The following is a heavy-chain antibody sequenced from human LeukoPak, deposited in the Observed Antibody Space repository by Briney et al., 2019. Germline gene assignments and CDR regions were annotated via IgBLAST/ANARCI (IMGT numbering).Heavy chain of an antibody. CDR1: GDSISTSNSY. Sequence: SETLSLTCTVSGDSISTSNSYWGWIRQPPGKGLEWIGSIYYSGNTYYNASLKSRVTISVDTSKNQFSLKLSSVTAADTAVYYCARDLGGDGYNSDEGLYWGQGTLVTVSS. J-gene: IGHJ4*02. V-gene: IGHV4-39*07. CDR3: ARDLGGDGYNSDEGLY. CDR2: IYYSGNT. D-gene: IGHD5-24*01.